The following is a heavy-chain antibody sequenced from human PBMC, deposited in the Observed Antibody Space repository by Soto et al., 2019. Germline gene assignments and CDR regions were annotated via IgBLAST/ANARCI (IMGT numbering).Heavy chain of an antibody. Sequence: QLQLQESGPGLVKPSETLSLTCSVSSASLSSSTYYWSWIRQPPGRGPEWIGSIYYSGNTYYKPSLKSRVNISIDTSRNQFSLKLTSVTAADTGVYYCASSSPFHYWGPGILVTVSS. CDR1: SASLSSSTYY. V-gene: IGHV4-39*01. J-gene: IGHJ4*02. D-gene: IGHD6-6*01. CDR3: ASSSPFHY. CDR2: IYYSGNT.